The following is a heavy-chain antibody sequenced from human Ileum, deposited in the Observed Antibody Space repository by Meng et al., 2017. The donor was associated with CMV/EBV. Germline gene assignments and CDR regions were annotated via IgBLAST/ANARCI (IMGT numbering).Heavy chain of an antibody. CDR2: ISHSGIT. D-gene: IGHD3-10*01. J-gene: IGHJ4*02. V-gene: IGHV4-34*01. CDR3: AKGGAYNRDY. Sequence: LSLTCVVHGVSFSGSYWSWIRQPPGKGLEWIGEISHSGITKYNPSLKSRVTISGDVSKNQFSLKLTSVTAADTAVYYCAKGGAYNRDYWGQGTLVTVSS. CDR1: GVSFSGSY.